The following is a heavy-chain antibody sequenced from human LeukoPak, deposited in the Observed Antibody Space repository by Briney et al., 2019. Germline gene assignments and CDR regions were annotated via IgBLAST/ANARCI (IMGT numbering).Heavy chain of an antibody. J-gene: IGHJ4*02. D-gene: IGHD5-18*01. Sequence: SVKVSCKASGGTFSGYAINWVRQAPGQGLEWMGRIIPILGIANYAQKFQGRVTITADKSTSTAYMELSSLRSEDTAVYYCARDKQLWLLFDYWGQGTLVTVSS. CDR2: IIPILGIA. V-gene: IGHV1-69*04. CDR1: GGTFSGYA. CDR3: ARDKQLWLLFDY.